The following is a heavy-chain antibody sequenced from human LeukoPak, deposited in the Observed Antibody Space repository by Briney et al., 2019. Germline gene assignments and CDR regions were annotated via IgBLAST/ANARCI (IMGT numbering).Heavy chain of an antibody. J-gene: IGHJ6*04. CDR1: GGSISSGGYY. CDR3: ARGVIPAVHLDV. D-gene: IGHD2-2*01. V-gene: IGHV4-31*03. CDR2: IYYSGST. Sequence: SETLSLTCTVSGGSISSGGYYWSWIRQHPGKGLEWIGYIYYSGSTYYNPSLKSRVTISVDTSKNQFSLKLSPVTAADTAVYYCARGVIPAVHLDVWAKGPRSPSPQ.